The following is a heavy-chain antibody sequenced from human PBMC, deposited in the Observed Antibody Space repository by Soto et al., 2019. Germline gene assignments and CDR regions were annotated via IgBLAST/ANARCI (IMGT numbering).Heavy chain of an antibody. D-gene: IGHD6-13*01. CDR3: AKDRVHLAAAGASHFDY. J-gene: IGHJ4*02. CDR2: ISWNSGSI. V-gene: IGHV3-9*01. CDR1: GFTFDDYA. Sequence: EVQLVESGGGLVQPGRSLRLSCAASGFTFDDYAMHWVRQAPGKGLEWVSGISWNSGSIGYADSVKGRFTISRDNAKNSLYLQMNSLRAEDTALYYCAKDRVHLAAAGASHFDYWGQGTLVTVSS.